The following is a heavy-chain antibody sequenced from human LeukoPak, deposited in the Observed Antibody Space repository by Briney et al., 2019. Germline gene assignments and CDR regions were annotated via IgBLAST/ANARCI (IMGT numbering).Heavy chain of an antibody. CDR3: ARAPVATSHGGFDY. V-gene: IGHV4-34*01. Sequence: SETLSLTCAVYGGSFSGYYWSWIRQPPGKGLEWIGEINHSGSTNYNPSLKSRVTISVDTSKNQFSLKLSSVTAADTAVYYCARAPVATSHGGFDYWGQGTLVTVSS. CDR2: INHSGST. D-gene: IGHD5-12*01. J-gene: IGHJ4*02. CDR1: GGSFSGYY.